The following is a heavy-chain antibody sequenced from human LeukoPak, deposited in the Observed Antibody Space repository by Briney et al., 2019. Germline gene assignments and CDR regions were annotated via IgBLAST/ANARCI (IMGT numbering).Heavy chain of an antibody. Sequence: GGSLRLSCAASGFTFSSYWMSWVRQAPGKGLEWVANIKQDGSEKYYVDSVKGRFTISRDNAKNSLYLQMNSLRAEDTAVYYCAREDYYDSSGYYYNDYRWFDPWGQGTPVTVSS. CDR3: AREDYYDSSGYYYNDYRWFDP. D-gene: IGHD3-22*01. V-gene: IGHV3-7*01. CDR1: GFTFSSYW. J-gene: IGHJ5*02. CDR2: IKQDGSEK.